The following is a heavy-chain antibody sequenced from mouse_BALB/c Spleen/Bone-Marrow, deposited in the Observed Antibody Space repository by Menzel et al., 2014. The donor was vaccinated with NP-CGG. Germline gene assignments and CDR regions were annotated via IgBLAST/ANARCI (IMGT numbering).Heavy chain of an antibody. CDR1: DYTFASYY. CDR3: ASGDY. Sequence: VQGVESGPELVKPGASVRISCKASDYTFASYYIHWVKQRPGQGLEWIGWIYPGNVNTKYNEKFKGKATLTADKSSSTAYLQLSSLTSEDSAVCFCASGDYWGQGTTLTVSS. J-gene: IGHJ2*01. CDR2: IYPGNVNT. V-gene: IGHV1S56*01.